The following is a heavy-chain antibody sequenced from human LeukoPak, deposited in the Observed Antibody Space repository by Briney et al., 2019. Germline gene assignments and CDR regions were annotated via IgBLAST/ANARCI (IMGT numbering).Heavy chain of an antibody. J-gene: IGHJ2*01. V-gene: IGHV1-46*01. Sequence: ASVKVSCKASGYTFTNYYMHWVRQAPGQGLEWMGLIHPNDGDTKYTQEFQDRVTMTRDTSTSTVYMELSSLRSEDTAVYYCAKAPKSRVTYWYFDLWGRGTLVTVSS. CDR1: GYTFTNYY. CDR2: IHPNDGDT. D-gene: IGHD2-21*02. CDR3: AKAPKSRVTYWYFDL.